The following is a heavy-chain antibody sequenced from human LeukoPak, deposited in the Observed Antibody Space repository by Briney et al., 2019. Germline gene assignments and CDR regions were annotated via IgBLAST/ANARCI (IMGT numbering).Heavy chain of an antibody. CDR1: GYTFTGYY. Sequence: GASVKVSCKASGYTFTGYYMHWVRQAPGQGLEWMGRINPNSGGTNYAQKLQGRVTMTRDTSISTAYMELSRLRSDDTAVYYCTRDRGYDYFFDYWGQGTLVTVSS. D-gene: IGHD5-12*01. CDR3: TRDRGYDYFFDY. CDR2: INPNSGGT. V-gene: IGHV1-2*06. J-gene: IGHJ4*02.